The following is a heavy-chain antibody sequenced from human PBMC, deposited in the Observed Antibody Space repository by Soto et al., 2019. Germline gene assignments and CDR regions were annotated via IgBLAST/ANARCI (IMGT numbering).Heavy chain of an antibody. Sequence: SETLSLTCTVSGGSISSYYWSWIRQPPGKGLEWIGYIYYSGSTDCNPSLKSRVTISVDTSKNQFSLKLSSVTAVDTAVYYCARHSRITIFEGWFDSWGQGTLVTVSS. D-gene: IGHD3-3*01. CDR1: GGSISSYY. CDR2: IYYSGST. J-gene: IGHJ5*01. V-gene: IGHV4-59*08. CDR3: ARHSRITIFEGWFDS.